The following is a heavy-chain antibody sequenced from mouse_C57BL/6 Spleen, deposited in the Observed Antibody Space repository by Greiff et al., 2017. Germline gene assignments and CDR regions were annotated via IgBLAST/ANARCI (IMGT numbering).Heavy chain of an antibody. Sequence: QVKLKQPGAELVKPGASVKLSCKASGYTFTSYWMHWVKQRPGRGLEWIGRIDPNSGGTKYNEKFKSKATLTVDKPSSTAYMQLSSLTSEDSAVYYCASLGDGYYDNAYWGQGTLVTVSA. J-gene: IGHJ3*01. CDR3: ASLGDGYYDNAY. V-gene: IGHV1-72*01. CDR1: GYTFTSYW. CDR2: IDPNSGGT. D-gene: IGHD2-3*01.